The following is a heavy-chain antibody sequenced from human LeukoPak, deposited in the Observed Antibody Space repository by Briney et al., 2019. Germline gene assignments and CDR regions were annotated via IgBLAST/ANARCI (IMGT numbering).Heavy chain of an antibody. CDR2: ISSSSSYI. CDR3: AIDRYSSGWYTFDY. Sequence: PGGSLRLSCVGSGFTFSNFGINWVRQAPGKGLEWVSSISSSSSYISYADSVKGRFTISRDNAKNSLDLQMNSLRAEDTAVYYCAIDRYSSGWYTFDYWGQGTLVTVSS. J-gene: IGHJ4*02. V-gene: IGHV3-21*01. D-gene: IGHD6-19*01. CDR1: GFTFSNFG.